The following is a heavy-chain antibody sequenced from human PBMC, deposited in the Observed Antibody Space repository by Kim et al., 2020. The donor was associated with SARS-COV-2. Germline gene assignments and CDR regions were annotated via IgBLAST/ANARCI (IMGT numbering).Heavy chain of an antibody. CDR1: GFTFSSYW. J-gene: IGHJ4*02. CDR3: ARADSDYYDSSGYYHFDY. D-gene: IGHD3-22*01. CDR2: IKQDGSEK. Sequence: GGSLRLSCAASGFTFSSYWMSWVRQAPGKGLEWVANIKQDGSEKYYVDSVKGRFTISRDNAKNSLYLQMNSLRAEDTAVYYCARADSDYYDSSGYYHFDYWGQGTLVTVSS. V-gene: IGHV3-7*03.